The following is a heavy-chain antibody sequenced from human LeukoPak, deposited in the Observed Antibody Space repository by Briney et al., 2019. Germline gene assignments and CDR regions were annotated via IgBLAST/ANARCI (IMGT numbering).Heavy chain of an antibody. J-gene: IGHJ4*02. V-gene: IGHV3-30-3*01. Sequence: GRSLRLSCAASGFTFSSYAMHWVRQAPGKGLEWVAAISYDGSNKYYADSVKGRFTISRDNSKNTLYLQMNSLRAEDTAVYYCARDQRQLNWFDYWGQGTLVTVSS. CDR1: GFTFSSYA. CDR2: ISYDGSNK. CDR3: ARDQRQLNWFDY. D-gene: IGHD5-24*01.